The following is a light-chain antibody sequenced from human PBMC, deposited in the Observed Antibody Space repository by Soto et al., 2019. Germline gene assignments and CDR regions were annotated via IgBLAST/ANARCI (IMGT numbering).Light chain of an antibody. Sequence: EIVLTQSPATLSLSPGERATLSCGASQSVSSSYLAWYQHKPGLAPRLLLYDVSSRATGIPDRFSGGGSGTDFTLTISRLEPEDFAVYYCQQYDSSPWTFGKGTRVENK. CDR3: QQYDSSPWT. J-gene: IGKJ1*01. V-gene: IGKV3D-20*01. CDR2: DVS. CDR1: QSVSSSY.